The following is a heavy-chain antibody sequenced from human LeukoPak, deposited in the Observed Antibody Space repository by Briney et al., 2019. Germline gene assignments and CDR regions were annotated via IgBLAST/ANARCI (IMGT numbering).Heavy chain of an antibody. CDR1: GLTFSSYS. J-gene: IGHJ4*02. CDR3: AKDRSIGTYYTFDH. Sequence: GGSLRLSCAASGLTFSSYSMNWVRQAPGKGLEWVSSISASGVMAYYADSVKGRITVSRDNSKNSVYLQMSRLTAADTAVYYCAKDRSIGTYYTFDHWGQGTLVTVSS. CDR2: ISASGVMA. V-gene: IGHV3-23*01. D-gene: IGHD1-26*01.